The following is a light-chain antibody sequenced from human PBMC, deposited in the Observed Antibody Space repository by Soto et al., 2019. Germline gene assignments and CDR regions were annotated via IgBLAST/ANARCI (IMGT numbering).Light chain of an antibody. Sequence: DIQMTQSPTSLSASVGDRVTITCRASQDIRNFVAWYQQKPGKAPKLLIYAASTLQSGVPSRFSCSVSGTDFTLTINSLQPEDVATYSCQKYSSVPVFGPGTKVEIK. CDR1: QDIRNF. CDR2: AAS. V-gene: IGKV1-27*01. J-gene: IGKJ3*01. CDR3: QKYSSVPV.